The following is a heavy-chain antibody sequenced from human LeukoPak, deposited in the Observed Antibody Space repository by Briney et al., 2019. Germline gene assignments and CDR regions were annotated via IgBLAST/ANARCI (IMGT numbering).Heavy chain of an antibody. Sequence: SQTLSLTCTVSGGSISSGGYYWSWIRQHPGKGLERIGNIYYSGSTYYNPSLKSRVTISVDTSKNQFSLKLSSVTAADTAVYYCAREGGYCSGGSCYFGRFDPWGQGTLVTVSS. J-gene: IGHJ5*02. D-gene: IGHD2-15*01. CDR3: AREGGYCSGGSCYFGRFDP. V-gene: IGHV4-31*03. CDR1: GGSISSGGYY. CDR2: IYYSGST.